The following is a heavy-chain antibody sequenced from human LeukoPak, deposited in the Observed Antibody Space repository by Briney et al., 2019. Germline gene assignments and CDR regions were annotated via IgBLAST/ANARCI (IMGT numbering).Heavy chain of an antibody. Sequence: GASVKVSCKASGYTFTGYYMHWVRQAPGQGLEWMGWINPNSGGTNYAQKFQGRVTMTRDTSISTAYMELSRLRSDDTAVYYCARDRNYDFWSGYYFKDAFDIWGQGTMVTVSS. CDR2: INPNSGGT. J-gene: IGHJ3*02. CDR3: ARDRNYDFWSGYYFKDAFDI. CDR1: GYTFTGYY. V-gene: IGHV1-2*02. D-gene: IGHD3-3*01.